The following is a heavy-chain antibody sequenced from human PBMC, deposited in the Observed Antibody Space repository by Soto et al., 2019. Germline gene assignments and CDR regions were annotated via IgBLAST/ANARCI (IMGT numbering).Heavy chain of an antibody. CDR1: GDSITSGNHC. J-gene: IGHJ4*02. CDR2: IYHSGIT. V-gene: IGHV4-30-4*01. Sequence: SETLSLTCTVSGDSITSGNHCWSWIRHHPGTGLEWVGYIYHSGITNYSPSVKRRLTISLDTTKKQVSLEMTSVTAADTAVYYCGRVVIKRAIQSIDCWGPGTLVTVSS. CDR3: GRVVIKRAIQSIDC.